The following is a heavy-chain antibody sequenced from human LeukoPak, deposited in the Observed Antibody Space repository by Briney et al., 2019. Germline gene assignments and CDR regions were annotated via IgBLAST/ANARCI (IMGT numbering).Heavy chain of an antibody. V-gene: IGHV4-34*01. Sequence: SETLSLTCAVYGGSFSAYNWSWIRQPPGKGLEWIGQIDHSGSTNYNPSLKSRVTISVDTSNNQFSLKLSSVTAADTAVCYCAGEDYDILTGYLCWGQGTLVTVSS. CDR2: IDHSGST. D-gene: IGHD3-9*01. CDR3: AGEDYDILTGYLC. J-gene: IGHJ4*02. CDR1: GGSFSAYN.